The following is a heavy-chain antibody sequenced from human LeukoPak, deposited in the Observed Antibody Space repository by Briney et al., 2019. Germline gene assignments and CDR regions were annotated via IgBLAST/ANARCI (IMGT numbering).Heavy chain of an antibody. Sequence: PGGSLRLSCAASGFMFSNYDMHWVRQAPGKGLEYVSHISTNGGSTYYAISVKGRFTISRDNSKNTLYFQMGSLRAEDMAVYYCARGRGYIYGYDYWGQGTLVTVSS. D-gene: IGHD5-18*01. V-gene: IGHV3-64*01. CDR2: ISTNGGST. CDR3: ARGRGYIYGYDY. J-gene: IGHJ4*02. CDR1: GFMFSNYD.